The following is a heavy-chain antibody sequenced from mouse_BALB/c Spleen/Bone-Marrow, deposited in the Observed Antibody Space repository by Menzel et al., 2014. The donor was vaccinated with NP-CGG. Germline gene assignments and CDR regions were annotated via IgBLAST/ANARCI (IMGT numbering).Heavy chain of an antibody. Sequence: VQLQQSGPEPVKPGASVKMSCKASGYTFTDYHMKWVKQSHGKSLEWIGEINPNNGDTFYNQKYKGKATLTVDKSSSTAYVQLNSLTSEDSAVYYCARRQEDYYAWFAYWGQGTLVTVSA. V-gene: IGHV1-18*01. CDR2: INPNNGDT. CDR3: ARRQEDYYAWFAY. J-gene: IGHJ3*01. D-gene: IGHD1-1*01. CDR1: GYTFTDYH.